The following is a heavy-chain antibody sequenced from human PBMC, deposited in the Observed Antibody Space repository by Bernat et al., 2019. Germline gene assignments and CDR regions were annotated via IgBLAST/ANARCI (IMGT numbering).Heavy chain of an antibody. Sequence: QVQLQESGPALVKPSQTLSLTCTVSGGSINSGGYYWSWIRQHPGKGLEWIGYIHSDGNNYYNPSLKSRVTISVDTSKNQFSLKLSSVTAADTAVYYCARDLGYSYTPHNWYFDLWGRGTLVTVSS. CDR2: IHSDGNN. CDR3: ARDLGYSYTPHNWYFDL. V-gene: IGHV4-31*03. D-gene: IGHD5-18*01. J-gene: IGHJ2*01. CDR1: GGSINSGGYY.